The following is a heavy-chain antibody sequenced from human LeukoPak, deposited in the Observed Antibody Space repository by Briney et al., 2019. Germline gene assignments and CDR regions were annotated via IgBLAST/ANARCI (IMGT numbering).Heavy chain of an antibody. D-gene: IGHD4-17*01. CDR2: ISSSGSTI. CDR3: ARKTTMTSQAFFDH. J-gene: IGHJ4*02. Sequence: GGSLRLSCAASGFTLSSYEMNWVRQAPGKGLEWVSYISSSGSTIYYADSVKGRFTISRDNAKNSLYLQMNSLRAEDTAVYYCARKTTMTSQAFFDHWGQGTLVTVSS. CDR1: GFTLSSYE. V-gene: IGHV3-48*03.